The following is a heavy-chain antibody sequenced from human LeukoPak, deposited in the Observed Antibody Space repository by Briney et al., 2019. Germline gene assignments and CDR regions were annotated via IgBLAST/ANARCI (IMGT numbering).Heavy chain of an antibody. CDR1: GFTVSSNY. V-gene: IGHV3-66*01. J-gene: IGHJ4*02. CDR3: AGKRDILTGYYTHFDY. Sequence: PGRSLRLSCAASGFTVSSNYMSWVRQAPGKGLEWVSVIYSGGSTYYADSVKGRFTISRDNSKNTLYLQMNSLRAEDTAVYYCAGKRDILTGYYTHFDYWGQGTLVTVSS. D-gene: IGHD3-9*01. CDR2: IYSGGST.